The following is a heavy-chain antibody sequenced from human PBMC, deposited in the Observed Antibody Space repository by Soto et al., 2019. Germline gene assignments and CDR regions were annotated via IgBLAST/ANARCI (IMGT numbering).Heavy chain of an antibody. J-gene: IGHJ4*02. Sequence: ASVKVSCKASGYTFFTYDISWVRQAPGQGLEWMGWISVNNGNTNYPRKLQDRVTMTTDTSTSTAYMELRSLKSDDTAVYYCARDRGENFDYWGQGTLVTVSS. D-gene: IGHD2-21*01. V-gene: IGHV1-18*01. CDR1: GYTFFTYD. CDR2: ISVNNGNT. CDR3: ARDRGENFDY.